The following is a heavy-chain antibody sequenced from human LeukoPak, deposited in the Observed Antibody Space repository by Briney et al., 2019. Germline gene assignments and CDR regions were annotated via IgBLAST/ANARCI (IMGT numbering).Heavy chain of an antibody. CDR3: AKVQGGIQLWLTQSWFDP. CDR1: GFTFSSYA. V-gene: IGHV3-23*01. J-gene: IGHJ5*02. Sequence: GGSLRLSCAASGFTFSSYAMSWVRQAPGKGLEGVSAISGSGGSTYYADSVKGRLPIYRDNSKNTLYLQMNSQRGEDTAVYYCAKVQGGIQLWLTQSWFDPWGQGTLVTVSS. D-gene: IGHD5-18*01. CDR2: ISGSGGST.